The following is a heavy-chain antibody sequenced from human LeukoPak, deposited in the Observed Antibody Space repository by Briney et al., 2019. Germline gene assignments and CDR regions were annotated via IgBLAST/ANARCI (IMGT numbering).Heavy chain of an antibody. V-gene: IGHV3-15*01. J-gene: IGHJ5*02. Sequence: GGSLRLSCAASGFTFSNAWMSWVRQAPGKGLEWVGRIKSKTDGGTTDYAAPVKGRFTISRDDSKNTLYLQMNGLKTEDTAVYYCTTPGEPGIAAAGPTRFDPWGQGTLVTVSS. CDR3: TTPGEPGIAAAGPTRFDP. CDR1: GFTFSNAW. D-gene: IGHD6-13*01. CDR2: IKSKTDGGTT.